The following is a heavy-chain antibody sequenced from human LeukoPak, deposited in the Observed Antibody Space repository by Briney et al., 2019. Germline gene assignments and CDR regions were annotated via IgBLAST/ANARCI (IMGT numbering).Heavy chain of an antibody. Sequence: PSETLSLTCTVSGGSISGSSYYWGWIRQPPGKGLEWIGEIRHSGSTNYNPSLKGRVTVSVDTSKNQFSLRLTSVTAADTAVYYCARRGSWTYYYAMDVWGQGTTVTVSS. CDR3: ARRGSWTYYYAMDV. D-gene: IGHD6-13*01. CDR1: GGSISGSSYY. J-gene: IGHJ6*02. CDR2: IRHSGST. V-gene: IGHV4-39*07.